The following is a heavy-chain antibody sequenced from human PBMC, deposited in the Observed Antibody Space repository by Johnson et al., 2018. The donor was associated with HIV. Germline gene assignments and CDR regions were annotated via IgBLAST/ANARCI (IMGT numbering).Heavy chain of an antibody. CDR2: ISYDGSNT. CDR1: GLTFSHYP. CDR3: AKDLTSVIVGANDAFDI. D-gene: IGHD1-26*01. J-gene: IGHJ3*02. V-gene: IGHV3-30*04. Sequence: QVQLVESGGGVVQPGTSLRLSCAASGLTFSHYPMHWVRHAPGKGLEWVAVISYDGSNTYYADSVKGRFTISRDNSKNTLYLQMNSLRAEDTAVYYCAKDLTSVIVGANDAFDIWGQGTMVTVSS.